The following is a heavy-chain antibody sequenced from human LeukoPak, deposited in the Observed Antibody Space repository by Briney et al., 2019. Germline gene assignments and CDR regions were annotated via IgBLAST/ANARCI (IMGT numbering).Heavy chain of an antibody. D-gene: IGHD2-15*01. CDR1: GGSISSSSYY. CDR3: ARGSYVGYYYYYMDV. J-gene: IGHJ6*03. V-gene: IGHV4-39*01. CDR2: IYYSGST. Sequence: SETLSLTCTVSGGSISSSSYYWGWIRQPPGKGLEWIGSIYYSGSTYYNPSLKSRVTISVDTSKNQFSLKLSSVTAADTAVYYCARGSYVGYYYYYMDVWGKGTTVTVSS.